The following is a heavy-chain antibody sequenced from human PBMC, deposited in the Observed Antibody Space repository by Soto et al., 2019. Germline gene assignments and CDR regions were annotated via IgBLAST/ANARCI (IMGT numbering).Heavy chain of an antibody. D-gene: IGHD6-19*01. CDR2: IYYSGST. V-gene: IGHV4-39*01. CDR1: GGSISSSSYY. CDR3: ARQSGWYRTYYFYGMDV. J-gene: IGHJ6*02. Sequence: SETLSLTCTVSGGSISSSSYYWGWIRQPPGKGLEWIGSIYYSGSTYYNPSLKSRVTISVDTSKNQFSLKLSSVTAADTAVYYCARQSGWYRTYYFYGMDVWGQGTTVTVSS.